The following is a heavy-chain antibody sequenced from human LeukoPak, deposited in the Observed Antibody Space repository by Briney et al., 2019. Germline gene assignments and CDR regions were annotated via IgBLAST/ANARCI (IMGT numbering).Heavy chain of an antibody. CDR1: GGSISSSSYY. CDR3: ARHYRPPWVVPAAYFDY. J-gene: IGHJ4*02. V-gene: IGHV4-39*01. CDR2: IYYSGST. D-gene: IGHD2-2*01. Sequence: PSETLSLTCTVSGGSISSSSYYWGWIRQPPGKGLEWIGSIYYSGSTYYNPSLKSRVTISVDTSKNQFSLKLSSVTAADTAVYYCARHYRPPWVVPAAYFDYWGQGTLVTVSS.